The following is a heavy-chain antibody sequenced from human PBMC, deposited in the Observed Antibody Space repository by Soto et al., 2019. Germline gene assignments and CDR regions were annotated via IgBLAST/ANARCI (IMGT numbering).Heavy chain of an antibody. D-gene: IGHD3-10*01. V-gene: IGHV5-51*01. CDR1: GYTFIYFW. CDR2: IYPGASDI. J-gene: IGHJ4*02. CDR3: ARQGTSRGSDYAAFDF. Sequence: PVESLKISCQASGYTFIYFWVAWVLQLPVKGLEWMGVIYPGASDIRYSPSFEGHVTISADKSTNTAYLQWSSLEAADTAIYYCARQGTSRGSDYAAFDFWGPGTLVTVSS.